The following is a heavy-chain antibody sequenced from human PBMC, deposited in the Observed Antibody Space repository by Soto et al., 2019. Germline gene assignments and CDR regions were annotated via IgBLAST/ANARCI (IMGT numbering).Heavy chain of an antibody. D-gene: IGHD5-18*01. Sequence: QVQLQESGPGLVKPSETLSLTCTVSGGSISSYYWNWIRQPPGKELEWIGYIYYSGSNDYNPSLKSRVTMSVDTAKSQFSLKLNSVTAADTAVYYCAKWDTTMNAFDIWGQGTMVTVSS. J-gene: IGHJ3*02. CDR1: GGSISSYY. V-gene: IGHV4-59*01. CDR2: IYYSGSN. CDR3: AKWDTTMNAFDI.